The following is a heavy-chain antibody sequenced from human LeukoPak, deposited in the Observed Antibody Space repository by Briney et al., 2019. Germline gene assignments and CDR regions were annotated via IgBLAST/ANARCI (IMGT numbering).Heavy chain of an antibody. J-gene: IGHJ4*02. CDR3: AREEGSNYGLFDY. CDR2: IYYSGST. D-gene: IGHD4-17*01. Sequence: SETLSLTCTVSGGSISSIIYYWGWIRQPPGKGLEWIGYIYYSGSTNYNPSLKSRVTISVDTSKNQFSLKLSSVTAADTAVYYCAREEGSNYGLFDYWGQGTLVTVSS. V-gene: IGHV4-61*01. CDR1: GGSISSIIYY.